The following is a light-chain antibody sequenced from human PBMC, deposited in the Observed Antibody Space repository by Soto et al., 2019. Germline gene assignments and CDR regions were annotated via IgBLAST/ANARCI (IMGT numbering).Light chain of an antibody. CDR1: QSVSSY. V-gene: IGKV3D-20*02. CDR2: EAS. Sequence: EIVLTQSPATLSLSPGERATISCRASQSVSSYLAWYQQKPGQAPRLLIYEASSRATGIPDRFSGSGSGTDFTLTISRLEPEDFAVYYCQQYRTFGQGTKVDIK. J-gene: IGKJ1*01. CDR3: QQYRT.